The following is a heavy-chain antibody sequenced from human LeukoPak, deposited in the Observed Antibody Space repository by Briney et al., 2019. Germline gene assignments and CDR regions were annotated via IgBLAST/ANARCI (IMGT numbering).Heavy chain of an antibody. CDR3: ARAEDIVVVVAAYGAFDI. CDR1: GGSISSYY. D-gene: IGHD2-15*01. Sequence: PSETLSLTCTVSGGSISSYYWSWIRQPPGKGLEWIGYIYYSGNTNYNPSLKSRVTISVDTSKNQFSLKLSSVTAADTAVYYCARAEDIVVVVAAYGAFDIWGQGTMVTVSS. J-gene: IGHJ3*02. CDR2: IYYSGNT. V-gene: IGHV4-59*12.